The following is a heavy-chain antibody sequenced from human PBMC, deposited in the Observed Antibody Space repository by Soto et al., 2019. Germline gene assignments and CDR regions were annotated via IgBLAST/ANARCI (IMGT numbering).Heavy chain of an antibody. CDR3: ATHCYGDCPHDVDY. CDR1: GFTFSRYS. Sequence: PGGSLRLSCAASGFTFSRYSMKWVRQAPGKGLEWVPSISSFSSYIYYADSVKGRFTISRDNAKNSLYLQINSLRAEDTAVYYSATHCYGDCPHDVDYWGQGTLVTVSS. D-gene: IGHD4-17*01. J-gene: IGHJ4*02. CDR2: ISSFSSYI. V-gene: IGHV3-21*01.